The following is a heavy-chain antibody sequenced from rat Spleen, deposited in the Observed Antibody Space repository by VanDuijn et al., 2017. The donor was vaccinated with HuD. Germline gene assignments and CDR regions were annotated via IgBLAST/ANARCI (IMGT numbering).Heavy chain of an antibody. CDR2: ISYDGSST. V-gene: IGHV5-29*01. Sequence: EVQLVESDGGLVQPGRSLKLSCAASGFTFSDYYMAWVRQAPTKGLEWVATISYDGSSTYYRDSVKGRFTISRDNAKSTLYLQMDSLRSEDTATYYCARASGGFAYWGQGTLVTVSS. CDR3: ARASGGFAY. CDR1: GFTFSDYY. D-gene: IGHD4-3*01. J-gene: IGHJ3*01.